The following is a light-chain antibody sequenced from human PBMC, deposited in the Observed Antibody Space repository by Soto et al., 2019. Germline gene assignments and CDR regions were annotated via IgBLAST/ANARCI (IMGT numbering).Light chain of an antibody. V-gene: IGLV2-14*01. CDR2: EVV. J-gene: IGLJ3*02. Sequence: QSALTQPASVSGSPGQSITISCTGTSSDIGRYNYVSWYQQHPGKAPKLMIYEVVNRPSGVSNRFSGSKSGSAASLIISGLQAEDEADYYCSSYTPTTTPVFGGGTQLTVL. CDR1: SSDIGRYNY. CDR3: SSYTPTTTPV.